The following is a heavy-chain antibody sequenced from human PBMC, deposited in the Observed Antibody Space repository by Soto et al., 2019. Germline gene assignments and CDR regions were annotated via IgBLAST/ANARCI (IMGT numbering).Heavy chain of an antibody. CDR1: GFTFSSYS. CDR2: FSSISSYI. J-gene: IGHJ4*02. Sequence: PGESLRLSCAASGFTFSSYSMNFVCRVLGKGLVWVSSFSSISSYIYYADSVKGRFTFSRDNAKNSLYLQMNSLRAEDTAVYYCARAPYYYDSSGYWAYWGQGT. D-gene: IGHD3-22*01. CDR3: ARAPYYYDSSGYWAY. V-gene: IGHV3-21*01.